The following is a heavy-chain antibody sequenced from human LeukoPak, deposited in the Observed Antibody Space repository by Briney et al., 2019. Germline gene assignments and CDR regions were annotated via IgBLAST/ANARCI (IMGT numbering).Heavy chain of an antibody. Sequence: GGSLRLSCAASGFSFSNSAMSWVRQAPGKGLEWVSGISGDSGGTNYADSVKGRFTISRDNSKNTLYLQMNSLRAEDTAAYYCAKGGGPTVFYYFDSWGQGTLVTVSS. CDR2: ISGDSGGT. J-gene: IGHJ4*02. CDR3: AKGGGPTVFYYFDS. CDR1: GFSFSNSA. D-gene: IGHD1-1*01. V-gene: IGHV3-23*01.